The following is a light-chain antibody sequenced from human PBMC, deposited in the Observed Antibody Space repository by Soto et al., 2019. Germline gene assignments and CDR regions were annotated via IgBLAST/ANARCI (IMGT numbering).Light chain of an antibody. CDR2: EVT. V-gene: IGLV2-14*01. CDR3: SSFTSTSTRL. CDR1: SSDIGSYDY. Sequence: QSILTQHASVSGSPGQSITMSCTGTSSDIGSYDYVSWYQQHPGKAPNLIIYEVTDRPSGVSNRFSGSKSGNTASLTISGLQAEDEADYYCSSFTSTSTRLFGSGTKVTVL. J-gene: IGLJ1*01.